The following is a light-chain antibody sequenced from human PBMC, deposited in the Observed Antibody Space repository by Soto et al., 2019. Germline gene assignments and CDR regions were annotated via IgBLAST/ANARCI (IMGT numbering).Light chain of an antibody. CDR1: QDISNF. J-gene: IGKJ3*01. V-gene: IGKV1-33*01. Sequence: DIQMTQSPSSLSASVGDRITITCQASQDISNFLNWYQQKPGKAPKLLIYDASNLETGIPSRFSGSGSGTDFTFTISSLQPADIGTYYCQQYDELPPTFGPGTKVDIK. CDR2: DAS. CDR3: QQYDELPPT.